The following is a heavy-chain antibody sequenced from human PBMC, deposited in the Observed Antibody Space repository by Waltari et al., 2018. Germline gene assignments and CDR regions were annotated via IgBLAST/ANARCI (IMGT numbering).Heavy chain of an antibody. CDR2: IYSGGNT. D-gene: IGHD5-18*01. CDR3: ARDDSYGQFMRFDF. Sequence: EVQLVESGGGLIQPGGSLRLSCEASGLTVSRNYMSWVRQAPGKGLEWLSAIYSGGNTGYAYSVKGRFNSSIDNSKNTLYLQMNSLRVDDTAVYYCARDDSYGQFMRFDFWGQGTVVTVSS. V-gene: IGHV3-53*01. J-gene: IGHJ4*02. CDR1: GLTVSRNY.